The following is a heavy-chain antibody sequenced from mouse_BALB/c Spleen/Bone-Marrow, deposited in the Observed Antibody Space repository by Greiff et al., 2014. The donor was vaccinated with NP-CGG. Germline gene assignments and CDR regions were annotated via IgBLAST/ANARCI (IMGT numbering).Heavy chain of an antibody. CDR1: GYTFSSYW. CDR3: ARELGLRLAY. Sequence: QVQLQQSGAELMKPGASVKISCKATGYTFSSYWIEWVKQRPGHGLEWIGEILPGSGSTNYNEKFKGKATFTADTSSNTAYMQLSSLTSDDSAVYYCARELGLRLAYWGQGTLVAVSA. CDR2: ILPGSGST. J-gene: IGHJ3*01. D-gene: IGHD3-1*01. V-gene: IGHV1-9*01.